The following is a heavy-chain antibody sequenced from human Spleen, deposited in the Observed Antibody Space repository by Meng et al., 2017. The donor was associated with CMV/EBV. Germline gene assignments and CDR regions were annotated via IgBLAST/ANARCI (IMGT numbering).Heavy chain of an antibody. Sequence: SETLSLTCTVSGGSITSYYWSWIRQPPGKGLEWIGYIYYSGSTYYNPSLKSRVTMSVDPSKNQFSLKLTSVTAADTAVYYCASLPITAAVRAYWGQGTLVTVSS. V-gene: IGHV4-59*12. CDR2: IYYSGST. CDR1: GGSITSYY. D-gene: IGHD6-13*01. J-gene: IGHJ4*02. CDR3: ASLPITAAVRAY.